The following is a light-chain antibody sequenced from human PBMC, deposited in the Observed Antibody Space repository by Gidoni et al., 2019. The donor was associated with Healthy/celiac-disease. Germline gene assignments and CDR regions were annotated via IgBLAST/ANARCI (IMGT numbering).Light chain of an antibody. Sequence: IVLTPSPGTLSLSPGERATLSCRASQSVSSSYLAWYQQKPGQAPRLLIYGASSRATGIPDRFSGSGSGTDFTLTISRLEPEDFAVYYCQQYGSSPGFGGGTKVEIK. CDR1: QSVSSSY. V-gene: IGKV3-20*01. CDR3: QQYGSSPG. J-gene: IGKJ4*01. CDR2: GAS.